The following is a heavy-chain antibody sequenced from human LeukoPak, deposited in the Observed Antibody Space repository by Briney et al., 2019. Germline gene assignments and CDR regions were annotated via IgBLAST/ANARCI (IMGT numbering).Heavy chain of an antibody. CDR2: INHSGST. CDR3: ARVSGYSYGGDY. V-gene: IGHV4-34*01. J-gene: IGHJ4*02. CDR1: GGSFSGYY. Sequence: SETLSLTCAVYGGSFSGYYWSWIRQPPGKGLEWIGEINHSGSTNYNPSLKSRVTISVDTSKNQFSLKLSSVTAADTAVYYCARVSGYSYGGDYWGQGTLVTVSS. D-gene: IGHD5-18*01.